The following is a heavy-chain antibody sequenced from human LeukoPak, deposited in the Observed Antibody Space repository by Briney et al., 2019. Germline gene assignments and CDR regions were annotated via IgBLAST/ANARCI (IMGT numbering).Heavy chain of an antibody. CDR2: INPSGGST. D-gene: IGHD4-17*01. Sequence: ASVKVSCKASGYTFTSDYMHWVRQAPGQGLEWMGIINPSGGSTSYAQKFQGRVTMTRDTSTSTVYMELSSLRSEDTAVYYCARDALPGFYGDYRHWFDPWGQGTLVTVSS. J-gene: IGHJ5*02. CDR3: ARDALPGFYGDYRHWFDP. CDR1: GYTFTSDY. V-gene: IGHV1-46*03.